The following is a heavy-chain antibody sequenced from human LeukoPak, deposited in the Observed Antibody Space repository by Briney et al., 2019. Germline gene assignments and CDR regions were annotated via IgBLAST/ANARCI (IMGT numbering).Heavy chain of an antibody. Sequence: SETLSLTCGVYGGSFSDYYWGWVRQPPGKGLEWVGEINHSGSSNYNPSLKSRVTISVDTSKKHFSLNLSSVTAADTAVYYCARIIYRAAAGTFDYWGQGTLVTVSS. D-gene: IGHD6-13*01. V-gene: IGHV4-34*01. CDR3: ARIIYRAAAGTFDY. CDR2: INHSGSS. CDR1: GGSFSDYY. J-gene: IGHJ4*02.